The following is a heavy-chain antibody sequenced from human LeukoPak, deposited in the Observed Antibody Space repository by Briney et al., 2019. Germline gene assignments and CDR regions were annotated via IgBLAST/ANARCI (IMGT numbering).Heavy chain of an antibody. CDR3: ARDRSDDSSGYSPYYFDY. CDR1: GGSVSSGSYY. D-gene: IGHD3-22*01. Sequence: PSETLSLTCTVSGGSVSSGSYYWSWIRQPPGKGLEWLGYIYYSGSTNYNPSLKSRVTISVDTSKNQCSLKLSSVTAADTAVYYCARDRSDDSSGYSPYYFDYWGQGTLVTVSS. CDR2: IYYSGST. J-gene: IGHJ4*02. V-gene: IGHV4-61*01.